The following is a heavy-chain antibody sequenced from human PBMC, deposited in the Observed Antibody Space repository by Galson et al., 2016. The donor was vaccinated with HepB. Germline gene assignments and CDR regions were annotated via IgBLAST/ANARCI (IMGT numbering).Heavy chain of an antibody. D-gene: IGHD6-19*01. CDR3: ARELTRGSGWTRDY. J-gene: IGHJ4*02. CDR2: IYSRGST. V-gene: IGHV4-31*03. Sequence: TLSLTCTVSGVSISGGDYYWTRIRQVPGQGLEWIGYIYSRGSTYYNPSLKSRLTMSLDGSTNQFSLHLSSVTAADPAVYYCARELTRGSGWTRDYWGQGTLVTVSS. CDR1: GVSISGGDYY.